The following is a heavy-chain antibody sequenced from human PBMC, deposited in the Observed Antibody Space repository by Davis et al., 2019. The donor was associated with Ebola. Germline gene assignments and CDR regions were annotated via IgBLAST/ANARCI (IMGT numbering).Heavy chain of an antibody. D-gene: IGHD3-22*01. CDR3: AKQESLYGSSDY. CDR1: GYSFTTYW. J-gene: IGHJ4*02. CDR2: IYPGDSDT. Sequence: GESLKTPCYGSGYSFTTYWIAWVRQTPAKGLGWRGIIYPGDSDTRYSPSFEGQVTISVDRSISTAYLQWRSRKAADTAMYYCAKQESLYGSSDYWGQGTLVTVSS. V-gene: IGHV5-51*01.